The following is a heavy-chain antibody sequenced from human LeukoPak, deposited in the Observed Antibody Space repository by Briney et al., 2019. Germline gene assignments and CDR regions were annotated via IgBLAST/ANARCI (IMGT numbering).Heavy chain of an antibody. Sequence: SGGSLRLSCVASGFTFSDYSLNWVRQAPGKGLEWISYIGISSGNTKYADSVKGRFTISGDNAKHSLYLQMNSLRVEDTAVYYCARDHNYAFDNWGQGTLVTVSS. CDR1: GFTFSDYS. V-gene: IGHV3-48*04. D-gene: IGHD1-1*01. J-gene: IGHJ4*02. CDR3: ARDHNYAFDN. CDR2: IGISSGNT.